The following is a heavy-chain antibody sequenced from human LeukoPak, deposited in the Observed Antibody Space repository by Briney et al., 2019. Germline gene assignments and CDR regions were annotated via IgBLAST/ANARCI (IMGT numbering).Heavy chain of an antibody. Sequence: GGSLRLSCAASGFTFDGYAMHWVRQAPGKGLEWVSGISWNSGSIGYADSVKGRFTISRDNAKNSLYLQMNSLRAEDTALYYCAKDRSDILTGYYFNWGQGTLVTVSS. CDR3: AKDRSDILTGYYFN. V-gene: IGHV3-9*01. CDR2: ISWNSGSI. J-gene: IGHJ4*02. CDR1: GFTFDGYA. D-gene: IGHD3-9*01.